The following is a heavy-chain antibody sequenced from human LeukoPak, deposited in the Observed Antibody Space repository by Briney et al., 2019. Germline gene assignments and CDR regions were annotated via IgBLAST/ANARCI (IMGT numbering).Heavy chain of an antibody. CDR2: ISGSGGST. CDR1: GFTFSSYA. D-gene: IGHD3-10*01. J-gene: IGHJ4*02. Sequence: GGSLRLSCAASGFTFSSYAMSWVRQAPGKGLEWVSAISGSGGSTYYADSVKGRLTISRDNSKNTLYLQMNSLRAEDTAVYYCAKAKLLWLGETRYYFDYWGQGTLVTVSS. V-gene: IGHV3-23*01. CDR3: AKAKLLWLGETRYYFDY.